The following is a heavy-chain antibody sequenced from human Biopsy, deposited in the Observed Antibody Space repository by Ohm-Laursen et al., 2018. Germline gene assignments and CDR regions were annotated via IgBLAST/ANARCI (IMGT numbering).Heavy chain of an antibody. D-gene: IGHD2/OR15-2a*01. V-gene: IGHV4-59*01. CDR1: GGSISSDY. CDR2: IYYSGST. J-gene: IGHJ6*02. CDR3: AVATNSTDWPYYYFYVMDV. Sequence: GTLSLTCSASGGSISSDYWSWIRQTQGKGLEWIGYIYYSGSTNYNPSLKSRVTISVNTSKNQFSQRLNSVTADDTLVYYCAVATNSTDWPYYYFYVMDVWGQGTLVIVSS.